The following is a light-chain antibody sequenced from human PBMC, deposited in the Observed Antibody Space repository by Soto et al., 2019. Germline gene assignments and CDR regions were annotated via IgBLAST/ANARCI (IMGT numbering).Light chain of an antibody. CDR1: QSISNW. V-gene: IGKV1-5*03. Sequence: DIHITPAPSPLSASVGDPVTITCRASQSISNWLAWYQQKTGKAPKLLIYLESSLESGVPSRLSGSGSGTELTLTISKLQPDDFATYYCQKSNTYSWTCGQGTKVDIK. J-gene: IGKJ1*01. CDR3: QKSNTYSWT. CDR2: LES.